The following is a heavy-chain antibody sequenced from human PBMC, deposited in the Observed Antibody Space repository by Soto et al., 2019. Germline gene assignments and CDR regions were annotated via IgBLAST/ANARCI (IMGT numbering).Heavy chain of an antibody. CDR1: GFTFSNSA. J-gene: IGHJ4*02. V-gene: IGHV3-23*01. D-gene: IGHD6-19*01. CDR2: LVSSGDRT. Sequence: EVQLLESGGGLVQPGGSLRLSCAASGFTFSNSAMIWVRQAPGKGLEWVSSLVSSGDRTFYADSVKGRFTISRDNSKNTLYLQMNSLRVDDTAVYYCAKEGYNSGWYWDSWGQGTLVTVSS. CDR3: AKEGYNSGWYWDS.